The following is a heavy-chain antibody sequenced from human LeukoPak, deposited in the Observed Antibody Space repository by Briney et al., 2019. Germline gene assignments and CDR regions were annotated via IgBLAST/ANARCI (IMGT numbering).Heavy chain of an antibody. J-gene: IGHJ3*02. CDR3: ARTDPSNAFDI. V-gene: IGHV3-53*01. CDR2: IYSGGST. Sequence: GGSLRLSCAASGFTVSSNYMSWVRQAPGKGLEWVSVIYSGGSTYYADSVKGRFTISRDNSKNTLYLQMNSLRAEDTAVYYCARTDPSNAFDIWGHGTMVTVSS. CDR1: GFTVSSNY.